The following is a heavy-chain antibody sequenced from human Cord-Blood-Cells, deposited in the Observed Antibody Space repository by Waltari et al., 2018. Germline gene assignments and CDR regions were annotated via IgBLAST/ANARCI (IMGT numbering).Heavy chain of an antibody. J-gene: IGHJ4*02. Sequence: QVQLVQSGAEVKKSGASVTVSCKASGYTFTGYYMHWVRQAPGPGLAWWGRTEPHSGGTKRAPTLQGRVTLPREQSSSPSYMQLSRLGSDVTAVYCCARAGAIPRSGGCDDGGQGTLVSVS. CDR1: GYTFTGYY. D-gene: IGHD2-21*01. CDR2: TEPHSGGT. CDR3: ARAGAIPRSGGCDD. V-gene: IGHV1-2*02.